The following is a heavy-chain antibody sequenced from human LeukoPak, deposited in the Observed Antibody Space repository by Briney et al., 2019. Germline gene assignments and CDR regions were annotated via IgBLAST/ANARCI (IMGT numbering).Heavy chain of an antibody. CDR1: GFTFSSYW. D-gene: IGHD5-18*01. Sequence: TGGSLRLSCAASGFTFSSYWTTWIRQAPGKGLEWVANIKQDGSEKYYVDSVKGRFTISRDNAKNSLYLQMNSRRAEDTAVYYCARDTGGGYSCYDCWGQGTLVTVSS. V-gene: IGHV3-7*01. CDR2: IKQDGSEK. J-gene: IGHJ4*02. CDR3: ARDTGGGYSCYDC.